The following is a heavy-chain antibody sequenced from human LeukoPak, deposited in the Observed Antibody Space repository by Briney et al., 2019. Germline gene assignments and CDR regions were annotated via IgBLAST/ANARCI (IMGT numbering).Heavy chain of an antibody. CDR2: INHSGST. J-gene: IGHJ5*02. CDR3: ARKASGYDYSWFDP. Sequence: KPSETLSLTCAVYGGSFSGYYWSWIRHPPGKGLEWIGEINHSGSTNYNPSLKSRVTISVDTSKNQFSRKLRPETAADTAVYYCARKASGYDYSWFDPWGQGTLVTVSS. V-gene: IGHV4-34*01. CDR1: GGSFSGYY. D-gene: IGHD5-12*01.